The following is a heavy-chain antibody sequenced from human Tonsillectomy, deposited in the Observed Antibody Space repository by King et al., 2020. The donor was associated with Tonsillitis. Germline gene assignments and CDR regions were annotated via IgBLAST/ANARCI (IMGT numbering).Heavy chain of an antibody. CDR3: ARRRATGGYYYFRFVYFDY. D-gene: IGHD3-22*01. Sequence: LQLQESGPGLVKPSETLSLTCTVSGGSISSSSYYWGWIRQPPGKGLEWIGSIDYSGSTYYNPSLKSRVTISVDTSKNKFSLKLSSVTAADTAVYYCARRRATGGYYYFRFVYFDYWGQGTLVTVSS. CDR2: IDYSGST. J-gene: IGHJ4*02. V-gene: IGHV4-39*01. CDR1: GGSISSSSYY.